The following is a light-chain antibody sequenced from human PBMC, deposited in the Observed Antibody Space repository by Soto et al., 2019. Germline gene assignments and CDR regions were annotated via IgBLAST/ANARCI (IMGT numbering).Light chain of an antibody. CDR2: EVS. J-gene: IGLJ1*01. Sequence: QSALAQPASVSGSPGQSITISCAGTSSDIGGYNYVSWYQQHPGKAPKVMIYEVSNRPSGVSNRFSGSKSGNTASLTISGLQAEDEADYYCSSYTSSSTLYVFGSGTKVTAL. CDR3: SSYTSSSTLYV. CDR1: SSDIGGYNY. V-gene: IGLV2-14*01.